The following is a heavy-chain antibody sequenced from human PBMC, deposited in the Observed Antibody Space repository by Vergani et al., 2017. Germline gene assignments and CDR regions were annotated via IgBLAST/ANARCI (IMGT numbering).Heavy chain of an antibody. V-gene: IGHV1-8*01. D-gene: IGHD3-16*02. Sequence: QVQLVQSGAEVKKPGASVKVSCKASGYTFTSYDINWVRQATGQGLEWMGWINPNSGNTGYAQKFQGRVTMTRNTSISTAYMELSSLRSEDTAVYYCARVHYDYVWGSYRADYWGQGTLVTVSS. CDR1: GYTFTSYD. CDR3: ARVHYDYVWGSYRADY. CDR2: INPNSGNT. J-gene: IGHJ4*02.